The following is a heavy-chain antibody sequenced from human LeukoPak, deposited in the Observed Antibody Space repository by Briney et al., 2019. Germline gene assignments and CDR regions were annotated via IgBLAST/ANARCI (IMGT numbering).Heavy chain of an antibody. CDR2: ISASCYST. J-gene: IGHJ5*02. Sequence: GGSLRLSCAASGFTFSTYAMTWVRQAPGKGLEWVSGISASCYSTSYADSVKGCFIISRDNSKNTLYLQMNSLRVEDTALYYCANWFDPWGQGNLVTVSS. CDR3: ANWFDP. CDR1: GFTFSTYA. V-gene: IGHV3-23*01.